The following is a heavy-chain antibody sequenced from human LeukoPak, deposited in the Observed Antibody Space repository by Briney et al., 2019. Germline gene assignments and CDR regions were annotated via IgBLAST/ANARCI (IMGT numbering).Heavy chain of an antibody. V-gene: IGHV1-18*01. Sequence: EASVKVSCKASGGTFSSYAISWVRQAPGQGLEWMGWISANNGNRNYALKLQDRVSMTTDTSTSTAYMELRSLRSDDTAVYYCARQGYGGHSRGAADYWGQGTLVTVSS. D-gene: IGHD4-23*01. CDR3: ARQGYGGHSRGAADY. CDR2: ISANNGNR. CDR1: GGTFSSYA. J-gene: IGHJ4*02.